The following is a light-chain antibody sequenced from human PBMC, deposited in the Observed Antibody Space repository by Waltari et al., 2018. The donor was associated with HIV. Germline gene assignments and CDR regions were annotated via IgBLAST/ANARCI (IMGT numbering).Light chain of an antibody. CDR3: SSYSRSNTRI. CDR1: SSDVGGYNY. V-gene: IGLV2-14*01. CDR2: DVN. J-gene: IGLJ2*01. Sequence: QSALTQPASVSGSPGQSITISRTGTSSDVGGYNYVSWYQQHPGKAPKPMIFDVNNRPSGVSNRFPGSKSGNTASLTISGLQAEDEADYYCSSYSRSNTRIFGGGTKLTVL.